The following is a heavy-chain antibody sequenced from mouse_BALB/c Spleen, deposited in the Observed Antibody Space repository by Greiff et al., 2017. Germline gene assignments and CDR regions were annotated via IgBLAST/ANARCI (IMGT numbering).Heavy chain of an antibody. CDR3: ARAMWYGSTQYDAMEY. CDR1: GYTFTSYW. CDR2: INPSTGYT. Sequence: VQLQQSGAELAKPGASVKMSCKASGYTFTSYWMHWVKQRPGQGLEWIGYINPSTGYTAYNQKFKDKATLTADKSSSTAYMQLSSLTSEDSAVYDCARAMWYGSTQYDAMEYWGQGTSVTVSA. D-gene: IGHD5-1*01. J-gene: IGHJ4*01. V-gene: IGHV1-7*01.